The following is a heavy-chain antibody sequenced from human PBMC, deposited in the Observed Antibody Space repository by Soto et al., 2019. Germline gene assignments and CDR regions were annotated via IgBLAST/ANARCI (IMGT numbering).Heavy chain of an antibody. CDR2: ISGSGGST. J-gene: IGHJ6*02. CDR1: GFTFSSYA. Sequence: EVQLLESGGGLVQPGGSLRLSCAASGFTFSSYAMSWVRQAPGKGLEWVSAISGSGGSTYYADSVKGRFTISRANSQNTLYLQMTSLRAEDTAVYYCAKDPISVGVVPAADYYYGMDVWGQGTTVTVSS. D-gene: IGHD2-2*01. V-gene: IGHV3-23*01. CDR3: AKDPISVGVVPAADYYYGMDV.